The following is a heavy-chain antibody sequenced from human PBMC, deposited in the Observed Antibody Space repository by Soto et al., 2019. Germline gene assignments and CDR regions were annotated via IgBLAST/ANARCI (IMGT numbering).Heavy chain of an antibody. Sequence: EVQLLESGGGLVQPGGSLRLSCAASGFTFGSYAMSWVRQAPGKGLEWVSLVTYSGANTYYAGSVTGRFTISRDNSRNTLYLQMSSLRVEDTAVYYCATPSLSNGGYSSFDSWGRGTLVTVSS. V-gene: IGHV3-23*01. CDR1: GFTFGSYA. CDR3: ATPSLSNGGYSSFDS. J-gene: IGHJ4*02. D-gene: IGHD1-26*01. CDR2: VTYSGANT.